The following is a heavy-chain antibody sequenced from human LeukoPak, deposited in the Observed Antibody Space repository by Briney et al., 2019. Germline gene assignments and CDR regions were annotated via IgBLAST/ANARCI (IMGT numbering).Heavy chain of an antibody. CDR2: IYYSGST. CDR1: GGSISSSSYY. J-gene: IGHJ5*02. CDR3: ARGVLLWFGDIRNWFDP. Sequence: SETLSLTCTVSGGSISSSSYYWGWIRQPPGKGLEWIGSIYYSGSTYYNPSLKSRDTISVDTSKNQFSLKLSSVTAADTAVYYCARGVLLWFGDIRNWFDPWGQGTLVTVSS. D-gene: IGHD3-10*01. V-gene: IGHV4-39*07.